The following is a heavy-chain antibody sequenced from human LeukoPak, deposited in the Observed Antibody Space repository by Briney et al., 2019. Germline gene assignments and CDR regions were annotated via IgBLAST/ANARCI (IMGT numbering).Heavy chain of an antibody. Sequence: GRSLRLSCAASGFTFDDYAMHWVRQAPGKGLEWVSGISWNSGSIGYADSVKGRFTISRDNAKNSLYLQMNSLRAEDTALYYCAKDIGYSSSWYSGYYGMDVWGQGTTVTVSS. CDR3: AKDIGYSSSWYSGYYGMDV. V-gene: IGHV3-9*01. CDR2: ISWNSGSI. J-gene: IGHJ6*02. D-gene: IGHD6-13*01. CDR1: GFTFDDYA.